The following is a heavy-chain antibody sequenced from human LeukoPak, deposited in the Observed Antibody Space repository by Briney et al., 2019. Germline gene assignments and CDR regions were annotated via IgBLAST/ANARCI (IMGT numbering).Heavy chain of an antibody. J-gene: IGHJ4*02. V-gene: IGHV3-30*18. CDR3: AKRPAEYSDYVSYFDS. Sequence: GGSLRLSCAASGFSFISYGMHWVRPAPGKGLGWGGVISDDGRSKDYEASVKGRFTISRDNSKDTLYLQTNSVRAEDTAVYYCAKRPAEYSDYVSYFDSGGQGTLATVS. D-gene: IGHD4-11*01. CDR1: GFSFISYG. CDR2: ISDDGRSK.